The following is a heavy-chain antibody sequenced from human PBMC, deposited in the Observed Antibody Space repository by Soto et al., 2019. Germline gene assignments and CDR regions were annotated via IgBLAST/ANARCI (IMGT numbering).Heavy chain of an antibody. CDR3: ATGISGSYFDY. Sequence: ASVKVSCKASGYTFTDYYMHWVRQAPGQGLEWMGWINPNNGETNYAQKFQGRVTMTKDTSTNTAYMELSSLRSEDTAVYYCATGISGSYFDYWGQGTLVTVSS. J-gene: IGHJ4*02. CDR1: GYTFTDYY. D-gene: IGHD1-26*01. CDR2: INPNNGET. V-gene: IGHV1-2*02.